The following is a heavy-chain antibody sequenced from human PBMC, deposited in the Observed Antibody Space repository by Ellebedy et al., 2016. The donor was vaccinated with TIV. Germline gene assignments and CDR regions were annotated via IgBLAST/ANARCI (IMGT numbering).Heavy chain of an antibody. CDR2: IWYDGSNK. J-gene: IGHJ4*02. V-gene: IGHV3-33*01. CDR3: ARDFGEYNSPDY. Sequence: PGGSLRLSCAASGFTFRSYGMHWVRQAPGKGLEWVAVIWYDGSNKYYAQSVKGRFTISRDNSKNILYLQMNSLRADDTAVYYCARDFGEYNSPDYWGQGTLVTVSS. D-gene: IGHD3-10*01. CDR1: GFTFRSYG.